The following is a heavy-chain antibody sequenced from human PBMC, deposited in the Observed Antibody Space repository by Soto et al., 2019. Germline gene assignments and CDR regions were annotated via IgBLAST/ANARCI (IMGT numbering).Heavy chain of an antibody. D-gene: IGHD6-13*01. V-gene: IGHV3-48*01. Sequence: GGSLRLSCAASGFTFSNAWMNWVRLAPGKGLEWVSYISSSSSTIYYADSVKGRFTISRDNAKNSLYLQMNSLRAEDTAVYYCARDLGSSWYPEYFQHWGQGTLVTVSS. CDR1: GFTFSNAW. CDR2: ISSSSSTI. CDR3: ARDLGSSWYPEYFQH. J-gene: IGHJ1*01.